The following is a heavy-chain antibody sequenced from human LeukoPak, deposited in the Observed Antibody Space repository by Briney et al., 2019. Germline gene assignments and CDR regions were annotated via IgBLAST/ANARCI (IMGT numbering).Heavy chain of an antibody. D-gene: IGHD3-3*01. CDR1: GFTFSSYG. CDR2: ISGSGGRT. Sequence: GGSLRLSCVASGFTFSSYGMNWVRQAPGKGLEWVAEISGSGGRTYSADSVKGRFTFSRDNSKNTLYLGMNSLRVEDTAVYYCAKGDFWSGPSAFHIWGQGTMVIVSS. V-gene: IGHV3-23*01. J-gene: IGHJ3*02. CDR3: AKGDFWSGPSAFHI.